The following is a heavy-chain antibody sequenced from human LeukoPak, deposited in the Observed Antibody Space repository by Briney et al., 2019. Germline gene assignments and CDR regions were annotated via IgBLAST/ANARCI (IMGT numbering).Heavy chain of an antibody. CDR3: AKTYSSGWWDLDF. J-gene: IGHJ4*02. D-gene: IGHD6-19*01. CDR1: GFTFGSYG. V-gene: IGHV3-30*18. CDR2: ISYDGSYK. Sequence: GGSLRLSCAASGFTFGSYGMHWVRQAPGKGLEWVSAISYDGSYKYYADSVKDRFTISRDFSKNTLYLRMSSLRAEDTAVYYCAKTYSSGWWDLDFWGQGTLVSVSS.